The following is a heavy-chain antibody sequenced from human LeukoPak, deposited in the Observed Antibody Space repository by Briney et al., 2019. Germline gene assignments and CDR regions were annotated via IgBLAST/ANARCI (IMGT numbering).Heavy chain of an antibody. V-gene: IGHV3-7*01. J-gene: IGHJ3*02. CDR1: GFTLRTYY. CDR3: AREGIVVGPSDDAFDI. CDR2: IKQDGRDK. D-gene: IGHD2-15*01. Sequence: GGSLRLSCAASGFTLRTYYMSWVRQAPGKGLEWVANIKQDGRDKHYVDSVKGRFTISRDNAKNSLFLQMNSLRAEDTAVYYCAREGIVVGPSDDAFDIWGQGTMVTVSS.